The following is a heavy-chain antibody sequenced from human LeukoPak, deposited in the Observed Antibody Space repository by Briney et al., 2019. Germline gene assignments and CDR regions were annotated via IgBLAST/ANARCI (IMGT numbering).Heavy chain of an antibody. J-gene: IGHJ6*03. CDR3: TRSKYYYDSSDYYYYYMDV. CDR1: GFTFSGSA. V-gene: IGHV3-73*01. D-gene: IGHD3-22*01. CDR2: IRSKANSYAT. Sequence: GGSLRLSCAASGFTFSGSAMHWVRQASGKGLEWVGRIRSKANSYATAYAASVKGRFTISRDDSKNTAYLQMNSLKTEDTAVYYCTRSKYYYDSSDYYYYYMDVWGKGTTVTVSS.